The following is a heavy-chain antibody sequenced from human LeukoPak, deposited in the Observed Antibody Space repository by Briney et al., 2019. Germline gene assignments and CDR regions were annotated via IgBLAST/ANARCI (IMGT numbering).Heavy chain of an antibody. J-gene: IGHJ4*02. D-gene: IGHD3-3*01. CDR2: ISGSGGST. CDR1: GFTFSSYA. CDR3: AKDRTGGFLEWSFDY. Sequence: TGGSLRLSCAASGFTFSSYAMSWVRQAPGKGLEWVSAISGSGGSTYYADSVKGRFTISRDNSKNTLYLQMNSLRAEDTAVYHCAKDRTGGFLEWSFDYWGQGTLVTVSS. V-gene: IGHV3-23*01.